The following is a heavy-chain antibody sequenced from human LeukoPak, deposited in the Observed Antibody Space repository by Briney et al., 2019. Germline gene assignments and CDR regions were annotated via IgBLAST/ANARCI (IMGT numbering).Heavy chain of an antibody. D-gene: IGHD6-19*01. CDR3: AKGGWLVS. CDR2: ISWNSGSV. CDR1: GFTFDDYA. Sequence: GGSLRLSCAASGFTFDDYAMHWVRQAPGKGLEWVSGISWNSGSVGYADSVKGRFTISRDNAKNSLYLQMNSLRPEDTAFYYCAKGGWLVSWGQGTLVTVSS. V-gene: IGHV3-9*01. J-gene: IGHJ5*02.